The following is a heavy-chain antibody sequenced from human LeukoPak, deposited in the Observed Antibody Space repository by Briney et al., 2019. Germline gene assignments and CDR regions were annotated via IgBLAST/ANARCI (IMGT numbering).Heavy chain of an antibody. J-gene: IGHJ6*02. D-gene: IGHD2-2*02. CDR1: GGSISSYY. CDR3: ARDIVYCSSTSCYIYYYYGMDV. CDR2: IYTSGST. V-gene: IGHV4-4*07. Sequence: SETLSLTCTVSGGSISSYYWSWIRQPAGKGLEWIGRIYTSGSTNYNPSLKSRVTTSVDTSKNQFSLKLSSVTAADTAVYYCARDIVYCSSTSCYIYYYYGMDVWGQGTTVTVSS.